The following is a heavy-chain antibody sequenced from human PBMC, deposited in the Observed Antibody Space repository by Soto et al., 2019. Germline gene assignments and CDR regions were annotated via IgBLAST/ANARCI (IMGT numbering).Heavy chain of an antibody. CDR2: IVVGSGNT. D-gene: IGHD2-2*01. J-gene: IGHJ6*02. CDR1: GFTFTSSA. Sequence: QMQLVQSGPEVKKPGTSVKVSCKASGFTFTSSAMQWVRQARGQRLEWIGWIVVGSGNTNYAQKFQERVTITRDMSTSTAYMERSSLRSEDTAVYYCAAGRIVVVPAATGYYGMDVWGQGTTVTVSS. V-gene: IGHV1-58*02. CDR3: AAGRIVVVPAATGYYGMDV.